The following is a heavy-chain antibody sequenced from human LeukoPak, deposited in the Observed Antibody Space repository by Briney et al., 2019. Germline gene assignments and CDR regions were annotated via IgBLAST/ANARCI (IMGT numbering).Heavy chain of an antibody. CDR2: INQDESEK. J-gene: IGHJ4*02. CDR3: ARNVGDYGDYG. Sequence: GGSLRLSCAASGFTFSTYWMSWVRQAPGKGLEWVANINQDESEKKYVDSVKGRFTISRDNAKNLLYLQMNSLRAEDTAMYYCARNVGDYGDYGWGQGILVTVSS. V-gene: IGHV3-7*01. D-gene: IGHD4-17*01. CDR1: GFTFSTYW.